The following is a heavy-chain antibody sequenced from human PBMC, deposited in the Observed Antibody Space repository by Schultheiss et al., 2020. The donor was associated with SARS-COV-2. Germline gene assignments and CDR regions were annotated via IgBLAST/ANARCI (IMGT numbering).Heavy chain of an antibody. D-gene: IGHD1-26*01. J-gene: IGHJ3*02. Sequence: ASVKVSCKASGGTFSSYAISWVRQAPGQGLEWMGWISAYNGNTNYAQKLQGRVTMTTDTSTSTAYMELSSLRSEDTAVYYCAREGGSYGSRAFDIWGQGTMVTVSS. CDR2: ISAYNGNT. CDR1: GGTFSSYA. CDR3: AREGGSYGSRAFDI. V-gene: IGHV1-18*01.